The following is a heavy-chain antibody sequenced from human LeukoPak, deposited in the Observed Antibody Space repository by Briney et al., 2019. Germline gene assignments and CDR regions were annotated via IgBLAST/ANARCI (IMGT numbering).Heavy chain of an antibody. J-gene: IGHJ4*02. CDR3: ATRWYYDNSGPDY. CDR1: GYTFTSYY. D-gene: IGHD3-22*01. CDR2: IIPIFGTA. V-gene: IGHV1-69*13. Sequence: SVKVSCKASGYTFTSYYMHWVRQAPGQGLEWMGGIIPIFGTANYAQKFQGRVTITADESTSTAYMELSSLRSEDTAVYYCATRWYYDNSGPDYWGQGTLVTVSS.